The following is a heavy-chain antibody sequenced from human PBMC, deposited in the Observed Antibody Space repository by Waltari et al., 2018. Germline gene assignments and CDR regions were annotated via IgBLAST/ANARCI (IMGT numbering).Heavy chain of an antibody. CDR2: IPTYNGDT. D-gene: IGHD3-16*01. J-gene: IGHJ6*02. Sequence: QVQLVQSGAEVKKPGASVKVSCKASGYTFTTYGIIWVRQAPGQGLEWLGWIPTYNGDTNSAQNRRGRVTMTADTATTTTYMELRSLRSDDTAVYYCARWGSYGWDPRFHSYYGMDVWGQGTTVTVSS. V-gene: IGHV1-18*01. CDR3: ARWGSYGWDPRFHSYYGMDV. CDR1: GYTFTTYG.